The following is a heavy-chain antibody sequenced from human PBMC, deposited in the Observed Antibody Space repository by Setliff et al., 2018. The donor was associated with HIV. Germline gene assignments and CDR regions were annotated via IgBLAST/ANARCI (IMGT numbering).Heavy chain of an antibody. CDR3: ARSRTSSGYYGVTGYGMNV. D-gene: IGHD3-22*01. CDR1: GGSISSDY. Sequence: SETLSLTCTVSGGSISSDYWSWIRQPPGKGLEWIGYIYYSGSTNYNPSLKSRVTISVATSKNQFSLKLNSVTTADTAVYYCARSRTSSGYYGVTGYGMNVWGQGTTVTVSS. V-gene: IGHV4-59*01. J-gene: IGHJ6*02. CDR2: IYYSGST.